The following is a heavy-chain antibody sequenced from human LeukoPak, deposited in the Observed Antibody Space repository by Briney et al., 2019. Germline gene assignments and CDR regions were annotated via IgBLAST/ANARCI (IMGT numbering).Heavy chain of an antibody. J-gene: IGHJ6*02. V-gene: IGHV1-69*04. CDR3: ARAPRSGYDSRDYYYYGMDV. Sequence: SVKVSCRASGGTFSSYAISWVRQAPGQGLEWMGRIIPILGIANYAQKFQGRVTITADESTSTAYMELSSLRSEDTAVYYCARAPRSGYDSRDYYYYGMDVWGQGTTVTVSS. CDR2: IIPILGIA. D-gene: IGHD5-12*01. CDR1: GGTFSSYA.